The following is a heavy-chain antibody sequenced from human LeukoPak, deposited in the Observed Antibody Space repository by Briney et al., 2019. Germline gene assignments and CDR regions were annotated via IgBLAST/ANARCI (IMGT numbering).Heavy chain of an antibody. CDR3: ARERFGELLSNSMDV. V-gene: IGHV3-48*04. CDR1: GFTFSSYS. D-gene: IGHD3-10*01. CDR2: ISSSSSTI. Sequence: GGSLRLSCAASGFTFSSYSMNWVRQAPGKGLEWVSYISSSSSTIYYADSVKGRFTISRDNAKNSLYLQMNSLRAEDTAVYYCARERFGELLSNSMDVWGQGTTVTVSS. J-gene: IGHJ6*02.